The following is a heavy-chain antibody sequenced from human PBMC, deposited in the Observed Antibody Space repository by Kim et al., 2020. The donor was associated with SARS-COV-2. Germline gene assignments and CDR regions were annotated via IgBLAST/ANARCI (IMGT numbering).Heavy chain of an antibody. J-gene: IGHJ6*02. CDR2: ISSSSSYI. CDR1: GFTFSSYS. Sequence: GGSLRLSCAASGFTFSSYSMNWVRQAPGKGLEWVSSISSSSSYIYYADSVKGRFTISRDNAKNSLYLQMNSLRVEDTAVYYCASLFSSGWYGYYYYGMDVWGQGTTVTVSS. V-gene: IGHV3-21*01. CDR3: ASLFSSGWYGYYYYGMDV. D-gene: IGHD6-19*01.